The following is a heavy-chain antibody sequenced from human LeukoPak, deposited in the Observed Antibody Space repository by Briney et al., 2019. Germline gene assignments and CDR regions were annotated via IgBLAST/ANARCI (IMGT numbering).Heavy chain of an antibody. J-gene: IGHJ4*02. Sequence: PGGSLRLSCAASGLTFSNAWMSWVRQAPGKGLEWVGRIKSKTDGGTTDYAAPVKGRFTISRDDSKNTLYLQMNSLKTEDTAVYYCTTDPYDSSGYWDYWGQGTLVTVSS. CDR2: IKSKTDGGTT. V-gene: IGHV3-15*01. D-gene: IGHD3-22*01. CDR3: TTDPYDSSGYWDY. CDR1: GLTFSNAW.